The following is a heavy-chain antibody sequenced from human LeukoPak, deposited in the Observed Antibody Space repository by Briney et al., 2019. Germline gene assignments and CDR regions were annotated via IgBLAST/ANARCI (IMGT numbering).Heavy chain of an antibody. J-gene: IGHJ6*02. CDR1: GLTFSNYG. CDR3: AREDGMDV. Sequence: GGSLRLSCAASGLTFSNYGMHWVRQAPGKGLEWVAFIRYDGSNKYYADSVKGRFTISGDNSKNTLYLQMNSLRAEDTAVYHCAREDGMDVWGQGTTVTVSS. CDR2: IRYDGSNK. V-gene: IGHV3-30*02.